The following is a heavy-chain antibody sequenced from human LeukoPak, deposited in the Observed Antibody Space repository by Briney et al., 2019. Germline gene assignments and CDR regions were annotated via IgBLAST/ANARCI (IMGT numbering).Heavy chain of an antibody. D-gene: IGHD6-6*01. CDR1: GGSISSGGYY. Sequence: PSETLSLTCTVAGGSISSGGYYWSWIRQHPGKGLEWIGYIYYSGSTYYNPSLKSRVTISVDTSKNQFSLKLSSVTAADTAVHYCAMSLYSSSRQYFDLWGRGTLVTVSS. CDR2: IYYSGST. CDR3: AMSLYSSSRQYFDL. V-gene: IGHV4-31*03. J-gene: IGHJ2*01.